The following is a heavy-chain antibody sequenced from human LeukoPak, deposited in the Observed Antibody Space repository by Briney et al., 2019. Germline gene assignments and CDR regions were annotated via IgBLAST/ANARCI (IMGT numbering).Heavy chain of an antibody. CDR1: GFTFSNDW. CDR3: ARDIYGGHDY. D-gene: IGHD2-21*01. Sequence: GGSLRLSCAASGFTFSNDWMSWVRQAPGKGLEWVANISQDGSEKSYVYSVYGRFTISRDNAKKSLSLPVNSLSAEDTAVYYCARDIYGGHDYWGQGTMLTVSS. CDR2: ISQDGSEK. V-gene: IGHV3-7*04. J-gene: IGHJ4*02.